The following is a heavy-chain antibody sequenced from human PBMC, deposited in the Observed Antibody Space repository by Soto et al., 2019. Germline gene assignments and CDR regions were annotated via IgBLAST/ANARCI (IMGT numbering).Heavy chain of an antibody. CDR2: IDYSGTI. J-gene: IGHJ5*02. Sequence: SETLSLTCNASGGSISSSPYAWGWIRQSPGKGLEWIGTIDYSGTIYYNPSLKSRITISVDTSKNQISLRLSSVTAADTAVYYCARPGYSSSWYWFDLWGQGTPVTVSS. V-gene: IGHV4-39*01. CDR1: GGSISSSPYA. CDR3: ARPGYSSSWYWFDL. D-gene: IGHD6-13*01.